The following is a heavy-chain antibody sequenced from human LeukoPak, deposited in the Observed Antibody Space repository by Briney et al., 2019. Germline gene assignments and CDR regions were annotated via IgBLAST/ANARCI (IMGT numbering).Heavy chain of an antibody. Sequence: GASVKVSCKASGYTFTGYFMHWVGQAPGQGLEWMGWINPNSGGTNYAQKFQGRVTVTRDTSISTAYMELSRLRSDDTAVYYCASGLIKLGIATGAYWGQGTLVTVSS. D-gene: IGHD7-27*01. CDR2: INPNSGGT. J-gene: IGHJ4*02. CDR1: GYTFTGYF. CDR3: ASGLIKLGIATGAY. V-gene: IGHV1-2*02.